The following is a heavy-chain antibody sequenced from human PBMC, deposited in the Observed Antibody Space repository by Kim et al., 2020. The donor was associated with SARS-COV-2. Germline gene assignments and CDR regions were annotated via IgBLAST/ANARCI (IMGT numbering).Heavy chain of an antibody. Sequence: SETLSLTCTVSGGSISSSSYYWGWIRQPPGKGLEWIGCINYSGRSYSNPSLKSGATLSEDTSKNQFSLKLSSVTAADTAVYYCARRRRGGYCSSTSCYGSGYSAFDISGQGTMVTVSS. V-gene: IGHV4-39*01. D-gene: IGHD2-2*01. CDR3: ARRRRGGYCSSTSCYGSGYSAFDI. CDR2: INYSGRS. CDR1: GGSISSSSYY. J-gene: IGHJ3*02.